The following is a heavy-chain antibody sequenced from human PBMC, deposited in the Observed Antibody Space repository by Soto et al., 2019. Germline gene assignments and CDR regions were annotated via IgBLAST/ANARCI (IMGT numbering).Heavy chain of an antibody. J-gene: IGHJ4*02. CDR2: IYHGGST. Sequence: QVQLQESGPGLVKPSGTLSLTCAVSGGSISSSNWWSWVRQPPGKGLEWIGEIYHGGSTNYNPSLKSRVTRSVDKSKNQFSLKLSSVTAADTAVYYCARSRGYYDSSGYSYYWGQGTLVTVSS. V-gene: IGHV4-4*02. CDR1: GGSISSSNW. D-gene: IGHD3-22*01. CDR3: ARSRGYYDSSGYSYY.